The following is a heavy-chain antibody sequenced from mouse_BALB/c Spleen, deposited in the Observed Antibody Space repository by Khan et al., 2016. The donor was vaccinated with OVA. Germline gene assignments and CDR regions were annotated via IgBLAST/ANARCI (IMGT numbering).Heavy chain of an antibody. D-gene: IGHD4-1*01. CDR3: APNWFWFAY. V-gene: IGHV1-9*01. CDR1: GYTFSSYW. Sequence: QVQLKESGAELMKPGASVKISCKATGYTFSSYWIEWVKQRPGHGLEWLGEILPGSGSTNYNEKFKGKATFTADTSSNTAYMQLNSLTSEDSAVYYCAPNWFWFAYWGQGTLVTVSA. CDR2: ILPGSGST. J-gene: IGHJ3*01.